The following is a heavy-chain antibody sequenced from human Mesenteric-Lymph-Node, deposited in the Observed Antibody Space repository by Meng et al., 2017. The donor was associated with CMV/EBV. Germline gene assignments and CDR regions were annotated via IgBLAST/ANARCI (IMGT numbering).Heavy chain of an antibody. CDR1: GYTFGSYY. CDR2: INPTSGDT. J-gene: IGHJ6*02. V-gene: IGHV1-46*01. CDR3: ARDKPGAIFDGMDV. Sequence: ASVKVSCKASGYTFGSYYIHWVRQAPGQGLEWMVIINPTSGDTISAQEFQGRVTVTRDTSTSTVYMELSRLRSDDTAVYYCARDKPGAIFDGMDVWGQGTTVTVSS. D-gene: IGHD3-3*01.